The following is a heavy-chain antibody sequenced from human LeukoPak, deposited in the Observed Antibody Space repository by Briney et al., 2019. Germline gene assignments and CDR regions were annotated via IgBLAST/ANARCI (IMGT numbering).Heavy chain of an antibody. CDR3: ARSPYDYVWGSYNNFFDY. J-gene: IGHJ4*02. CDR2: IKQDGSEK. D-gene: IGHD3-16*01. V-gene: IGHV3-7*01. CDR1: GFTFSSYW. Sequence: GGSLRLSCAASGFTFSSYWMSWVRQAPGKGLEWVANIKQDGSEKYYGDSVKGRFTISRDNAKNSLYLQMNSLRAEDTAVYYCARSPYDYVWGSYNNFFDYWGQGTLVTVSS.